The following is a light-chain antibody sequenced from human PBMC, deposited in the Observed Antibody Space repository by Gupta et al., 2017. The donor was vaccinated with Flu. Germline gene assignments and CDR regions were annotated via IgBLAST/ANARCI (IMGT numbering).Light chain of an antibody. V-gene: IGKV1-16*02. CDR2: AAS. J-gene: IGKJ4*01. CDR3: QQDVSYPLT. Sequence: PSSLSASVGDRVTITCRASQDITTYLDWFQQKPGQAPKSLIYAASRLQSGVPSKFSGSGSGTEFTLTIASLQPEDFATYYCQQDVSYPLTFGGGTKVEIK. CDR1: QDITTY.